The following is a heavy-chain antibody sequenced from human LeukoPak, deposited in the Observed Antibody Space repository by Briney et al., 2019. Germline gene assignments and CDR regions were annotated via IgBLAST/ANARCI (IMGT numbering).Heavy chain of an antibody. J-gene: IGHJ5*02. Sequence: SETLSLTCAVYGGSFSGYYWSWIRQPPGKGLEWIWEINHSGSTNYNPSLKSRVTISVDTSKNQFSLKLSSVTAADTAVYYCARRGSTYCSSTSCSRYWFDPWGQGTLVTVSS. V-gene: IGHV4-34*01. D-gene: IGHD2-2*01. CDR2: INHSGST. CDR3: ARRGSTYCSSTSCSRYWFDP. CDR1: GGSFSGYY.